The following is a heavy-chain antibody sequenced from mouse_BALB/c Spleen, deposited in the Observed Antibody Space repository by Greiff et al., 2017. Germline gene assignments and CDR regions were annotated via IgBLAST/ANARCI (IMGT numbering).Heavy chain of an antibody. D-gene: IGHD2-3*01. CDR1: GYSITSDYA. Sequence: EVKLVESGPGLVKPSQSLSLTCTVTGYSITSDYAWNWIRQFPGNKLEWMGYISYSGSTSYNPSLKSRISITRDTSKNQFFLQLNSVTTEDTATYYCARDGYYVYYAMDYWGQGTSVTVSS. CDR2: ISYSGST. CDR3: ARDGYYVYYAMDY. J-gene: IGHJ4*01. V-gene: IGHV3-2*02.